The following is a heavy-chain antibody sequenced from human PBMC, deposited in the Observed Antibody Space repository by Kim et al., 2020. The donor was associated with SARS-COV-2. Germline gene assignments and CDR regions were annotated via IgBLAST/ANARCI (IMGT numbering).Heavy chain of an antibody. CDR1: GFTFSNAW. D-gene: IGHD3-22*01. CDR2: IKSITDGGTT. V-gene: IGHV3-15*01. Sequence: GGSLRLSCAASGFTFSNAWMSWVRQAPGKGLEWVGRIKSITDGGTTDYAAPVKGRFTISRDDSKYTLDLQLNSLKTEDTAVYYCTTDTPTYYYDSSLLYVMDVWGQGTTVTVSS. J-gene: IGHJ6*02. CDR3: TTDTPTYYYDSSLLYVMDV.